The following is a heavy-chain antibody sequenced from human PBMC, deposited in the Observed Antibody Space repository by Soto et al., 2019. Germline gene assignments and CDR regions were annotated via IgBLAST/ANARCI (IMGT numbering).Heavy chain of an antibody. V-gene: IGHV4-30-4*01. CDR1: GGSITSGDYY. J-gene: IGHJ4*02. D-gene: IGHD2-2*01. Sequence: QVQLQESGPGLVKPSQTLSLTCTVSGGSITSGDYYWSWIRQPPGKGLEWIGYIYYSGSTYYNPSLESRVTISVDTSKNQFSLKLNSVTAADTAVYYCAREGMEGVPNQLQVGGFDYWGQGILVTVSS. CDR2: IYYSGST. CDR3: AREGMEGVPNQLQVGGFDY.